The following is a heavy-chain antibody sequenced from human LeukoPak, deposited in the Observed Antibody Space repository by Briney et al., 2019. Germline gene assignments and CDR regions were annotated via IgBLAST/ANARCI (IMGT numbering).Heavy chain of an antibody. CDR3: ARDLKFGNWNYALWFDP. CDR2: ISSRSSNI. D-gene: IGHD1-7*01. V-gene: IGHV3-21*01. CDR1: GFTFSSYS. J-gene: IGHJ5*02. Sequence: PGGSLRLSCAASGFTFSSYSMNWVRQAPGKGLEWVSSISSRSSNIYYADSMKGRFTISRDNAKNSLYLQMSSLRAEDTAVYYCARDLKFGNWNYALWFDPWGQGTLVTVSS.